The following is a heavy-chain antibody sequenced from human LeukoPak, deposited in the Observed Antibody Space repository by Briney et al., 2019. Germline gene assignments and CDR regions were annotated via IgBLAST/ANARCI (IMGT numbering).Heavy chain of an antibody. D-gene: IGHD4-17*01. CDR1: GYSFTSYW. CDR2: IYPGDSDT. V-gene: IGHV5-51*01. J-gene: IGHJ5*02. CDR3: ARHLGYGDYKQVGSENWFDP. Sequence: GESLKISCKGSGYSFTSYWIGWVRQMPGKGLEWMGIIYPGDSDTRYSPSFQGQVTISADKSIGTAYLQWSSLKASDTAMYYCARHLGYGDYKQVGSENWFDPWGQGTLVTVSS.